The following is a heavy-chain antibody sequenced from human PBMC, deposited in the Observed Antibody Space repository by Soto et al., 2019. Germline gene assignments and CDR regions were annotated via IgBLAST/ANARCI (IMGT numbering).Heavy chain of an antibody. D-gene: IGHD6-19*01. CDR1: GFTFSSYG. CDR2: ISYDGSNK. V-gene: IGHV3-30*18. CDR3: AKDHRRIAVAAPLGP. Sequence: QVQLVESGGGVVQPGRSLRLSCAASGFTFSSYGMHWVRQAPGKGLEWVAVISYDGSNKYYADSVKGRFTISGDNSKNTLYLQMNSLRAEDTAVYYCAKDHRRIAVAAPLGPWGQGTLVTVSS. J-gene: IGHJ5*02.